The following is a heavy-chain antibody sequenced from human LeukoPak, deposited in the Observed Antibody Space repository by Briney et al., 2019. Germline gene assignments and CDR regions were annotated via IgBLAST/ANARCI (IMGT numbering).Heavy chain of an antibody. CDR1: GYTFTSYD. Sequence: ASVKVSCKSSGYTFTSYDIHWVRQATGQGLEWMGWMNPNSGNTGYAQKFQGRVTMTRDTSISTAYMELSSLRSEDTAVYYCAKRGDFWCGYYTDYYYYMDVWGKGTTVTVSS. J-gene: IGHJ6*03. D-gene: IGHD3-3*01. V-gene: IGHV1-8*01. CDR2: MNPNSGNT. CDR3: AKRGDFWCGYYTDYYYYMDV.